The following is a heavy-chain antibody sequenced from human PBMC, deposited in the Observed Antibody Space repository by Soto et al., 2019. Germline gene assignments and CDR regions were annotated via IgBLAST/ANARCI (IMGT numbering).Heavy chain of an antibody. CDR3: AREVQVHSPAFVY. CDR2: ISPMFGAA. V-gene: IGHV1-69*19. Sequence: QVQLVQSGAEMQKPGSSVKVSCQSSGGTFNTYAMNWVRQAPGQGPEWMGDISPMFGAANYAPKFQGRVTMTADEATGTSYMQLSSLTSEYTSLYFCAREVQVHSPAFVYWGQGTLVTVSS. D-gene: IGHD2-15*01. CDR1: GGTFNTYA. J-gene: IGHJ4*02.